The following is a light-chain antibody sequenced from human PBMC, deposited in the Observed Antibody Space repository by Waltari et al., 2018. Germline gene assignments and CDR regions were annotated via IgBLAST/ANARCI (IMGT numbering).Light chain of an antibody. CDR3: MQGTHWPPT. CDR1: QSLVFSCGVTC. CDR2: KIS. V-gene: IGKV2-30*01. Sequence: DVVMTQSPLSLPVTLGQPAAISCSASQSLVFSCGVTCLNLCHRRPGQSPRRLIYKISNRDSGVPDRFSGSGSATDFTLIISRVEAEDVGVYYCMQGTHWPPTFGLGTKVEIK. J-gene: IGKJ1*01.